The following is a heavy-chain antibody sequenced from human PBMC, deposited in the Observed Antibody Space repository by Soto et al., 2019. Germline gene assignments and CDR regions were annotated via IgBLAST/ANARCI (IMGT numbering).Heavy chain of an antibody. CDR3: ARSAMANYYYYSMDV. Sequence: SETLSLTCTVSGGSISSGGYYWSWIRQHPGKGLEWIGYIYYSGSTYYNPSLKSRVTISVDTSKNQFSLKLSSVTAADTAVYYCARSAMANYYYYSMDVGGQGTTVTVSS. V-gene: IGHV4-31*03. CDR1: GGSISSGGYY. J-gene: IGHJ6*02. CDR2: IYYSGST. D-gene: IGHD5-18*01.